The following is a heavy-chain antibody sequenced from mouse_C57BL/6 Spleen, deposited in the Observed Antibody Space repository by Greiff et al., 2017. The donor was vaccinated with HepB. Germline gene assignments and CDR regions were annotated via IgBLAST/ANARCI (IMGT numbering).Heavy chain of an antibody. D-gene: IGHD2-12*01. CDR1: GFTFSSYA. J-gene: IGHJ4*01. CDR2: ISSGGDYI. Sequence: EVQVVESGAGLVKPGGSLKLSCAASGFTFSSYAMSWVRQTPEKRLEWVAYISSGGDYIDYADTVKGRFTISRDNARNTLYLQMSSLKSEDTAMYYCTRDRGCYSYYAMDYWGQGTSVTVSS. CDR3: TRDRGCYSYYAMDY. V-gene: IGHV5-9-1*02.